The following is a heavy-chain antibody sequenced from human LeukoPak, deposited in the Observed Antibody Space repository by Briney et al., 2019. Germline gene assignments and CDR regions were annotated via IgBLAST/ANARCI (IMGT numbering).Heavy chain of an antibody. V-gene: IGHV1-18*01. Sequence: ASVKVSCKASGYTFTSYGISWVRQAPGQGLEWMGWISAYNGNTNYAQKLQGRVTMTTDTSTSTAYMELRSLRSDDTAVYYCARGTTVTTHYYYYYGMDVWGQGTTVTASS. D-gene: IGHD4-11*01. J-gene: IGHJ6*02. CDR2: ISAYNGNT. CDR3: ARGTTVTTHYYYYYGMDV. CDR1: GYTFTSYG.